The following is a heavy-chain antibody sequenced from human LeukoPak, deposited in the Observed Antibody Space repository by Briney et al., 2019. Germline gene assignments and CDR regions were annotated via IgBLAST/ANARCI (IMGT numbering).Heavy chain of an antibody. V-gene: IGHV4-39*07. J-gene: IGHJ4*02. Sequence: PSETLSLTCTVSGGSISSSSYYWGWIRQPPGKGLEWIGSIYYSGSTYYNPSLKSRVTISVDTSKNQFSLKLSSVTAADTAVYCCARVTGYPRITGILRGHYFDYWGQGNPGHRLL. CDR2: IYYSGST. D-gene: IGHD1-20*01. CDR3: ARVTGYPRITGILRGHYFDY. CDR1: GGSISSSSYY.